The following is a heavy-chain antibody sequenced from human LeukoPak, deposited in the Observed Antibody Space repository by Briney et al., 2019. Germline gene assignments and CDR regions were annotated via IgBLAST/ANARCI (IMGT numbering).Heavy chain of an antibody. J-gene: IGHJ3*02. D-gene: IGHD1-26*01. CDR1: GFTFSSYA. CDR2: ISYDGSNK. V-gene: IGHV3-30*04. Sequence: GGSLRLSCAASGFTFSSYAMHWVRQAPGKGLEWVAVISYDGSNKYYADSVKGRFTISRDNSKNTLYLQMNSLRAEDTAVYYCAKDRGRLSGSYTDAFDIWGQGTMVTVSS. CDR3: AKDRGRLSGSYTDAFDI.